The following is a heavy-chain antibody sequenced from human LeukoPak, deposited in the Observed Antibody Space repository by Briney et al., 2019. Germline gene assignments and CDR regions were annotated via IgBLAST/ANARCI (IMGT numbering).Heavy chain of an antibody. CDR2: IYHSGST. D-gene: IGHD5-12*01. V-gene: IGHV4-38-2*02. J-gene: IGHJ4*02. CDR3: ARDRYSGI. Sequence: PSETLSLTCTVSGYSISSGYYWGWIRQPPGKGLEWIGSIYHSGSTYYNPSLKSRVTISVDKSKNQFSLNLSSVTAADTAVYYCARDRYSGIWGQGTLVTVSS. CDR1: GYSISSGYY.